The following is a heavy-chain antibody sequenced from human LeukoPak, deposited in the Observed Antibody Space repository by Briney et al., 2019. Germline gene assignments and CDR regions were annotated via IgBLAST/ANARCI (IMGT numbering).Heavy chain of an antibody. CDR1: GYSISSGYY. CDR2: IYHSGST. D-gene: IGHD3-22*01. J-gene: IGHJ2*01. Sequence: SETLSLTCAVSGYSISSGYYWGWIRQPPGKGLEWIGSIYHSGSTYYNPSLKSRVTISVDTSKNQFSLKLSSVTAADTAVYYCASDYYDSSGYYPRGVRYFDLWGRGTLVTVSS. CDR3: ASDYYDSSGYYPRGVRYFDL. V-gene: IGHV4-38-2*01.